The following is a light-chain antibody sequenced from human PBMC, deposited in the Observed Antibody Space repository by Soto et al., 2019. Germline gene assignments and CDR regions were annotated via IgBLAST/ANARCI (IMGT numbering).Light chain of an antibody. CDR2: AAS. Sequence: DIQMTQSPSSLSASVGDRVTITCRASQGISTYLAWYQQKPGKVPQILISAASALHSGVPSRFGGSGSGTDFTLTISSLQPEDAATYYCQKYNSAPWTFGQGTRVEIK. V-gene: IGKV1-27*01. J-gene: IGKJ1*01. CDR3: QKYNSAPWT. CDR1: QGISTY.